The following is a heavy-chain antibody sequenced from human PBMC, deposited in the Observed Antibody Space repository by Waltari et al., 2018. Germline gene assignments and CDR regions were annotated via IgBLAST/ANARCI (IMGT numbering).Heavy chain of an antibody. CDR3: ARDISCSGGSCYRLSFDY. V-gene: IGHV4-61*02. D-gene: IGHD2-15*01. J-gene: IGHJ4*02. CDR2: IYSSGST. CDR1: GGSISSGSYY. Sequence: QVQLQESGPGLVKPSQTLSLTCTVSGGSISSGSYYWSWIRQPAGKGLEWIGRIYSSGSTNYNPSLKSRVTISVDTSKNQFSLKRNSVTAADTAVYYCARDISCSGGSCYRLSFDYWGQGTLVTVSS.